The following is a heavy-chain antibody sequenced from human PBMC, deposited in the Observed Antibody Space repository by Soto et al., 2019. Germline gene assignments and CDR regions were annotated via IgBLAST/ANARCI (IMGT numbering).Heavy chain of an antibody. J-gene: IGHJ6*02. CDR1: GFTFSTYH. CDR2: IHSRRTRV. D-gene: IGHD4-17*01. Sequence: EVQLAESGGGLVQPGGSLILSCAASGFTFSTYHMNWVRQAPRKRLEWVSYIHSRRTRVYYADSVKGRFTISRYNAKNSRYLQMTSLRAEVTAVHYCAREGSTVTTKFLYAMAVWGAGATVTV. CDR3: AREGSTVTTKFLYAMAV. V-gene: IGHV3-48*03.